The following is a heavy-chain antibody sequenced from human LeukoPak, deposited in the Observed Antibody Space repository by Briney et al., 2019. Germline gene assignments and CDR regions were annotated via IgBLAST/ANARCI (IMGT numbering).Heavy chain of an antibody. J-gene: IGHJ5*02. CDR3: AREPLRAESRWFDP. D-gene: IGHD1-26*01. Sequence: SETLSLTCSVPGGSVSSGGYYWSWIRQPPGKGLEWIGYIYYYGNTNYNPSLKSRVTISVDTSKNQFSLKLSSVTAADTAVYYCAREPLRAESRWFDPWGQGILVTVSS. CDR2: IYYYGNT. V-gene: IGHV4-61*08. CDR1: GGSVSSGGYY.